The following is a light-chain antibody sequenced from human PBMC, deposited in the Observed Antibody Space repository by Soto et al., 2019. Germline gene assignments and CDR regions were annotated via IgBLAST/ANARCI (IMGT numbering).Light chain of an antibody. J-gene: IGKJ5*01. CDR3: QQRSKWPIT. V-gene: IGKV3-11*01. Sequence: EIVLTQSPATLSLSPGERGTLFCRASQSVSSDLAWYQQRPGQAPRLLIHDASNRATGIPARFSGSGSGIDFTLTISSLEPEDFAVYYCQQRSKWPITFGQGTRLEIQ. CDR2: DAS. CDR1: QSVSSD.